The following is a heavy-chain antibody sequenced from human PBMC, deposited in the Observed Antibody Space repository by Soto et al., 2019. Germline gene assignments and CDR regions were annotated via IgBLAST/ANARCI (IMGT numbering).Heavy chain of an antibody. CDR3: ARARRRDGYNYVGY. V-gene: IGHV4-34*01. J-gene: IGHJ4*02. Sequence: VQLQQWGAGLLKPSETLSLTCAVYGGSFSGYYWSWIRQPPGKGLEWIGEINHSGSTNYNPSLKSRVTISVDTSKNQFSLKLSSVTAADTAVYYCARARRRDGYNYVGYWGQGTLVTVSS. CDR2: INHSGST. D-gene: IGHD5-12*01. CDR1: GGSFSGYY.